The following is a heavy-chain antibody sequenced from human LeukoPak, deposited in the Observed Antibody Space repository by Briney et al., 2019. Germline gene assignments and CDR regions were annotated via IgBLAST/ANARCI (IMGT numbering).Heavy chain of an antibody. J-gene: IGHJ4*02. D-gene: IGHD4-17*01. CDR2: IYYSGST. CDR1: GGSFSGYY. Sequence: PSETLSLTCAVYGGSFSGYYWTWIRQPPGKGLEWIGSIYYSGSTYYNPSLKSRVTISVDTSKNQFSLKLSSVTAADTAVYYCARHPANDYGDYEVDYWGQGTLVTVSS. V-gene: IGHV4-34*01. CDR3: ARHPANDYGDYEVDY.